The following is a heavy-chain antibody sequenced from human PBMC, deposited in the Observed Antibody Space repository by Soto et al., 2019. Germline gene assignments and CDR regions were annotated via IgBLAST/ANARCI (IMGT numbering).Heavy chain of an antibody. CDR1: GGSISSGGYY. D-gene: IGHD3-9*01. Sequence: SETLSLTCTVSGGSISSGGYYWSWIRQHPGKGLEWIGYIYYSGSTYYNPSLKSRVTISVDTSKNQFSLKLSSVTAADTAVYYCARGPHYDILTGYDYYFDYWGQGTLVTVSS. J-gene: IGHJ4*02. CDR2: IYYSGST. CDR3: ARGPHYDILTGYDYYFDY. V-gene: IGHV4-31*03.